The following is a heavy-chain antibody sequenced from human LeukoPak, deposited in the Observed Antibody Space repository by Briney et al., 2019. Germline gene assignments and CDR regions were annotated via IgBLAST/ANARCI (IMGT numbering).Heavy chain of an antibody. J-gene: IGHJ4*02. D-gene: IGHD1-26*01. CDR1: GFTFSSYS. Sequence: GGSLRLSCAASGFTFSSYSMNSVRQAPGKGLEWVSGISGSGGSTYYADSVKGRFTISRDNSKNTLYLQMSSLRAEDTAVYYCAKDRSWAATTTRLYSFDYWGQGTLVTVSS. CDR2: ISGSGGST. V-gene: IGHV3-23*01. CDR3: AKDRSWAATTTRLYSFDY.